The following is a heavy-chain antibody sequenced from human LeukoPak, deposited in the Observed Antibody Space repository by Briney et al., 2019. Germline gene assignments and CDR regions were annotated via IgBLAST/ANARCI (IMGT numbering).Heavy chain of an antibody. V-gene: IGHV3-7*01. CDR1: GFTFRDYW. Sequence: GGSLRLSCEASGFTFRDYWMTWVRQAPGKGLEWVANVKQDGTEKFYVDTVKGRFTISRDNGKNSLYLQMNSLRVEDTAIYYCARAGGTSWADYWGQGTLVTVSS. J-gene: IGHJ4*02. D-gene: IGHD6-13*01. CDR3: ARAGGTSWADY. CDR2: VKQDGTEK.